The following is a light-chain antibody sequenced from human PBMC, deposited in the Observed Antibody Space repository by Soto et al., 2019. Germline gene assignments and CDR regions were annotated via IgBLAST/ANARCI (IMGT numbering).Light chain of an antibody. J-gene: IGLJ1*01. CDR2: EVV. CDR1: KSDIGVYDF. CDR3: KSYAGSNTYV. Sequence: LAQPPSASGSPGQSVTISCTGTKSDIGVYDFVSWYQHHPGKAPRLIIYEVVQRPSGVPDRFSGSKSGNTASLTVSGLQAADEADYFCKSYAGSNTYVFGSGTKVTVL. V-gene: IGLV2-8*01.